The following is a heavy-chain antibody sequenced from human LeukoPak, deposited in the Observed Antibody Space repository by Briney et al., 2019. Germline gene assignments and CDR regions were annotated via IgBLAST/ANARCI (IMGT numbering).Heavy chain of an antibody. J-gene: IGHJ4*02. CDR1: GITFSSYS. Sequence: GGSLRLSCAAFGITFSSYSMNWVRQAPGKGLEWVSYMSSSSSTIYYADSVKGLFTISRDNDKDSLYLQMKSMRDEDTAVSYCAPPRDGPYPFGYWGQGNLVTISS. CDR3: APPRDGPYPFGY. D-gene: IGHD2-21*01. CDR2: MSSSSSTI. V-gene: IGHV3-48*02.